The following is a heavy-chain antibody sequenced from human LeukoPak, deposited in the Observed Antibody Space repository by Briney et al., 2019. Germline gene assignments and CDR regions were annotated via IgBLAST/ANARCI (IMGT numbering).Heavy chain of an antibody. V-gene: IGHV1-8*03. CDR1: GYTFTSYD. Sequence: ASVTVSYKASGYTFTSYDINWVRQATGQGLEWMGWMNPNSGNTGYAQKFQGRVTITRNTSISTAYMELSSLTSEDTAVYYCARGKRFLEWLYPFDYWGQGTLVTVSS. CDR2: MNPNSGNT. J-gene: IGHJ4*02. CDR3: ARGKRFLEWLYPFDY. D-gene: IGHD3-3*01.